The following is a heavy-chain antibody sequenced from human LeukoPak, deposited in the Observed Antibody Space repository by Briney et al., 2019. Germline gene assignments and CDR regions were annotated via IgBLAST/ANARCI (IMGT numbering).Heavy chain of an antibody. CDR3: ARGLVRGGLYDY. CDR1: GFTFSSYA. Sequence: GGSLRLSCAASGFTFSSYAMSWVCQAPGKGLEWVSAIGTAGDTYYPGSVKGRFTISRENAKNSLYLQMNSLRAGDTAVYYCARGLVRGGLYDYWGQGTLVTVSS. D-gene: IGHD3-10*02. J-gene: IGHJ4*02. V-gene: IGHV3-13*01. CDR2: IGTAGDT.